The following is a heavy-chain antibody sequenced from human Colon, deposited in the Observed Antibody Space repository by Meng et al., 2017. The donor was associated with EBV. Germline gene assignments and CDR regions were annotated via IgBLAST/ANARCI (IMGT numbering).Heavy chain of an antibody. D-gene: IGHD2-2*01. J-gene: IGHJ4*02. V-gene: IGHV4-34*01. CDR3: ARGELLWDY. CDR2: MDYRGST. CDR1: GGSLSGAY. Sequence: QVPLQQWGAGLLKPSETLSLTCAVNGGSLSGAYWNWIRQPPGKGLEWIGYMDYRGSTFYNPSLKSRVTISVDTSKNQFSLKLSSVTAADTAVYFCARGELLWDYWGQGTLVTVSS.